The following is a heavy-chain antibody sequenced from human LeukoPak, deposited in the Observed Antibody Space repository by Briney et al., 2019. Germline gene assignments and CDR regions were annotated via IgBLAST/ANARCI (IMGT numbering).Heavy chain of an antibody. D-gene: IGHD3-10*01. CDR3: AKDRYYGSWTSDFDY. CDR2: IYRGGGDT. Sequence: GGSLRLSCVASGFTFSSYAMSWVRQAPGKGLEWVSTIYRGGGDTYYADSVKGRFTVSRDDAKNTLYLQINSLRAEDTALYYCAKDRYYGSWTSDFDYWGQGTLVTVSS. J-gene: IGHJ4*02. CDR1: GFTFSSYA. V-gene: IGHV3-23*01.